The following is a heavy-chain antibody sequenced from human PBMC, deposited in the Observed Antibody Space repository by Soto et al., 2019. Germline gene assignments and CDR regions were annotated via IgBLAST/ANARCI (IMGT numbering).Heavy chain of an antibody. CDR2: ISAYNGNT. CDR1: GYTFTSYD. D-gene: IGHD1-7*01. Sequence: GASVKVSCKASGYTFTSYDINWVRQATGQGLEWMGWISAYNGNTNYGQKLQGRVTMTTDTSTSTAYMELRSLRSDDTAVYYCARDLTGTTRSYYYGMDVWGQGTTVTVSS. V-gene: IGHV1-18*01. J-gene: IGHJ6*02. CDR3: ARDLTGTTRSYYYGMDV.